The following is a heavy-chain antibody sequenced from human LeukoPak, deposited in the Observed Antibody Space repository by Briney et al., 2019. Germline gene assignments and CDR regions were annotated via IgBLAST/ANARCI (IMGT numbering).Heavy chain of an antibody. D-gene: IGHD2-2*01. CDR2: IYHSGST. CDR1: GGSISSSNW. V-gene: IGHV4-4*02. J-gene: IGHJ3*02. Sequence: PSGTLSLTCAVSGGSISSSNWWSWVRQPPGKGLEWVGEIYHSGSTNYNPSLKSRVTISVDKSKNQFSLKLSSVTAADTAVYYCARDPGYCSSTSYPTAFDIWGQGTMVTVSS. CDR3: ARDPGYCSSTSYPTAFDI.